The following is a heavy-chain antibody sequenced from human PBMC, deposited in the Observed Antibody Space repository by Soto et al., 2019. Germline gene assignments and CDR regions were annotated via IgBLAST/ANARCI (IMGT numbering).Heavy chain of an antibody. CDR2: IYHSGST. Sequence: QLQLQESGSGLVRPSQTLSLTCAVSGGSISSGGYSWNWIRQLPGKGLEWIGYIYHSGSTLYNPSLKSRVTISVDKSKNHFSLKLTSVTAADTAVYYCARDQLEGNWFDPWGQGTLVTVSS. CDR1: GGSISSGGYS. V-gene: IGHV4-30-2*01. CDR3: ARDQLEGNWFDP. J-gene: IGHJ5*02. D-gene: IGHD1-1*01.